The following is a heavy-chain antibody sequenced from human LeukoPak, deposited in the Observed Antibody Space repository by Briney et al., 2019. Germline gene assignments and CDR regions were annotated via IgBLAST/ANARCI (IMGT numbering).Heavy chain of an antibody. J-gene: IGHJ1*01. CDR1: GFSFSSHY. Sequence: GGSLRLSCAASGFSFSSHYMAWVRQSPGKGLEWVSSITTTSSYIYYADSVKGRFTTSRDNAKNSLYLQMNSLRAEDTGVYYCARGRGDDYGLRYFQHWGPGTLVTVSS. V-gene: IGHV3-21*01. CDR2: ITTTSSYI. CDR3: ARGRGDDYGLRYFQH. D-gene: IGHD4-17*01.